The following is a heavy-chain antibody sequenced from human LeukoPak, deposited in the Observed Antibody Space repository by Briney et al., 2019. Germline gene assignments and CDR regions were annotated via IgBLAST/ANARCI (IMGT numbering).Heavy chain of an antibody. CDR2: ISYDGSNK. J-gene: IGHJ4*02. V-gene: IGHV3-30-3*01. D-gene: IGHD3-22*01. CDR1: GFTFSSYA. CDR3: ARVSYYYDSSGPSHFDY. Sequence: GGSLRLSCAASGFTFSSYAMHWVRQAPGKGLEWVAVISYDGSNKYYADSVKGRFTISRDNSKNTLYLQMNSLRAGDTAVYYCARVSYYYDSSGPSHFDYWGQGTLVTVSS.